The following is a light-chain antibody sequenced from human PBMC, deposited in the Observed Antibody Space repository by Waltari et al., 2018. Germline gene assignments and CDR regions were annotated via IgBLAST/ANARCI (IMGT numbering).Light chain of an antibody. CDR1: QNVDTW. CDR3: QQYNTYWT. Sequence: DIQMTQSPSTLSASIGDRVTITCRATQNVDTWLAWYQQKPGKAPKLLVYKTSTLQSGVPSRFSGSGSETHCTLTISSLQPDDFVTYYCQQYNTYWTFGQGTKVE. J-gene: IGKJ1*01. V-gene: IGKV1-5*03. CDR2: KTS.